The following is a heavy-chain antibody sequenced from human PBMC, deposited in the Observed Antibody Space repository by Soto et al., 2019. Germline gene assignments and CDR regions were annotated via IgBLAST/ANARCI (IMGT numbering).Heavy chain of an antibody. CDR2: IRSKAKSYRT. CDR1: GFTLSDYY. D-gene: IGHD3-10*01. CDR3: ARGGTEHLTHYFIDY. J-gene: IGHJ4*02. Sequence: EVQLVESGGGLVQPGGSLSVSCVVSGFTLSDYYMDWVRQAPGKGLEWIGRIRSKAKSYRTEYAASVQGRFTISGQDSRSTLFLQMNSLETDDTAVYYCARGGTEHLTHYFIDYWGQGTLVTVSS. V-gene: IGHV3-72*01.